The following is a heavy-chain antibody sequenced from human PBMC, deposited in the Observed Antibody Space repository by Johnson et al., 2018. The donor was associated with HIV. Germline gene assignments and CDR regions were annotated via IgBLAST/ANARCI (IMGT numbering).Heavy chain of an antibody. J-gene: IGHJ3*02. D-gene: IGHD3-10*01. CDR2: IKSKTDGGTT. CDR3: AKGGAGLLWFGLMTFDI. Sequence: VQLVESGGGLIKPGGSRRLSCAVSGITFTDAWMNWVRQAPGKGLEWVGRIKSKTDGGTTDYAVPVKGRVTISRDDSKNTVYLQMNSRRAEDKAVYYCAKGGAGLLWFGLMTFDIWGQGTMVTVSS. CDR1: GITFTDAW. V-gene: IGHV3-15*01.